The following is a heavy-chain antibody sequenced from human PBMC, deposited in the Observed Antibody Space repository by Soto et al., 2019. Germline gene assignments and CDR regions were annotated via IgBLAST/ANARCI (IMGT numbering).Heavy chain of an antibody. CDR1: GGSISSGGYS. CDR3: AREGNLGRWLQPLDF. V-gene: IGHV4-61*08. D-gene: IGHD5-12*01. J-gene: IGHJ4*02. Sequence: SETLSLTCAVSGGSISSGGYSWSWVRQPPGKGLEWIGNIHYNGNTKYNPSLKSRVTMSLDTSKNQFSLRLISVTAADTAKYFCAREGNLGRWLQPLDFWGQGTLVTVSS. CDR2: IHYNGNT.